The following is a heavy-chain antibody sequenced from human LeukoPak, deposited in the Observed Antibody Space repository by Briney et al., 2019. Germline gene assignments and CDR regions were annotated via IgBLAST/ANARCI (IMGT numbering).Heavy chain of an antibody. CDR2: IYYSGST. Sequence: PSETLSLTCTVSGGSISSSSYYWGWIRQPPGKGLEWIGSIYYSGSTYYNPSLKSRVTISVDTSKNQFSLKLSSVTAADTAVYYCARDRSYYDSWSGYYMPQNWFDPWGQGTLVTVSS. CDR1: GGSISSSSYY. CDR3: ARDRSYYDSWSGYYMPQNWFDP. J-gene: IGHJ5*02. V-gene: IGHV4-39*07. D-gene: IGHD3-3*01.